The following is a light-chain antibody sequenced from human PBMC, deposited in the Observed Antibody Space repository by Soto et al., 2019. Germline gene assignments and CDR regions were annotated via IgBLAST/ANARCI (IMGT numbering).Light chain of an antibody. Sequence: EIVLTQSPVTLSLSPGERATLSCRASQSVSSYLAWYQQKPGQAPRLLIYDASNRATGIPARFSGSGFGTDFTLTIDNLEPEDFAIYYCQQRSNWPPITFGQVTRLEI. CDR2: DAS. CDR3: QQRSNWPPIT. J-gene: IGKJ5*01. CDR1: QSVSSY. V-gene: IGKV3-11*01.